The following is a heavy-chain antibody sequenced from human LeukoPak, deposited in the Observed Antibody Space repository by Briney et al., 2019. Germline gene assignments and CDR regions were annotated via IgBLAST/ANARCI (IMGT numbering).Heavy chain of an antibody. Sequence: PSETLSLTCTVSGGSISSYYWSWIRQPAGKGLEWIGRIYTSGSTNYNPSLKSRVTISVDTSKNQFSLKLSSVTAADTAVYYCAREGLAAAGPPEYFQHWGQGTLVTVSS. CDR1: GGSISSYY. D-gene: IGHD6-13*01. CDR2: IYTSGST. V-gene: IGHV4-4*07. J-gene: IGHJ1*01. CDR3: AREGLAAAGPPEYFQH.